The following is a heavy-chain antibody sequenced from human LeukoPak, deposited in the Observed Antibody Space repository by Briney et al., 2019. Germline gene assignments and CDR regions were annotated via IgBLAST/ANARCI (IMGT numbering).Heavy chain of an antibody. CDR1: GFTFSSYW. CDR2: IKQDGSEK. D-gene: IGHD1-26*01. Sequence: GGSLRLSCAASGFTFSSYWMSWVRQAPGKGLEWVANIKQDGSEKYYVDSVKGRFTISRDNAKNSLYLQMNSLRAEDTAVYYCARGGGTFYVQYAFDVWGPGTMVTVSS. CDR3: ARGGGTFYVQYAFDV. J-gene: IGHJ3*01. V-gene: IGHV3-7*01.